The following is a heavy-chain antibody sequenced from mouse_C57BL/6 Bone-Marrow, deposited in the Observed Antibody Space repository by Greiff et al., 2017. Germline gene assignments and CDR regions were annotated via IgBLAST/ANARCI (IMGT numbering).Heavy chain of an antibody. J-gene: IGHJ4*01. CDR3: EGEWRSRADGDFYYAMDY. CDR1: GYTFTSYW. CDR2: IHPNSGST. D-gene: IGHD2-13*01. V-gene: IGHV1-64*01. Sequence: QVQLQQSGAELVKPGASVKLSCKASGYTFTSYWMHWVKQRPGKGLEWIGMIHPNSGSTNYNEKIKSKATLTVDKSASTAYMQLRSLTSEDSAVYYCEGEWRSRADGDFYYAMDYWGQGTSVTVSA.